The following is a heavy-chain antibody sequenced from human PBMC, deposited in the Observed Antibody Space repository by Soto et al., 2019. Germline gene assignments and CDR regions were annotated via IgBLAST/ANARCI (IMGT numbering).Heavy chain of an antibody. CDR3: AKVYCSGGSCWAFDY. D-gene: IGHD2-15*01. CDR1: GFTFSSYA. J-gene: IGHJ4*02. CDR2: ISGSGGST. Sequence: EVQLLESGGGLVQPGGSLRLSCAASGFTFSSYAMSWVRQAPGKGLEWVPAISGSGGSTYYADSVKGRFTISRDNSKNTLYLQMNSLRAEDTAVYYCAKVYCSGGSCWAFDYWGQGTLVTVSS. V-gene: IGHV3-23*01.